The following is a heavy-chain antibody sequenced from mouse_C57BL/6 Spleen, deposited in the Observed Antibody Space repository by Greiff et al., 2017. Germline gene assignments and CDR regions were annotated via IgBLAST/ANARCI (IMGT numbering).Heavy chain of an antibody. J-gene: IGHJ3*01. CDR3: ARSLGQGCAY. Sequence: QVTLKECGPGILQSSQTLSLTCSFSGFSLSTSGMGVSWIRQPSGKGLEWLAHIYWDDDKRYNPSLKSRLTISKDTSRNQVFLKITSVDTADTATYYCARSLGQGCAYWGQGTLVTVSA. V-gene: IGHV8-12*01. CDR1: GFSLSTSGMG. D-gene: IGHD3-3*01. CDR2: IYWDDDK.